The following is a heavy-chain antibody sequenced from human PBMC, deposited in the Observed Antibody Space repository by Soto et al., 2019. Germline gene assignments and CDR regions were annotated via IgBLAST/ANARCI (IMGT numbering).Heavy chain of an antibody. D-gene: IGHD1-26*01. V-gene: IGHV4-34*01. J-gene: IGHJ6*02. CDR1: GGSFSGYY. CDR3: ARARSSGSYYFRYYYGMDV. Sequence: QVQLQQWGAGLLKPSETLSLTCAVYGGSFSGYYWSWIRQPPGKGLEWIGEINHSGSTNYNPSLKSRVTISVDTSKNQFSLKLSSVTAADTAVYYCARARSSGSYYFRYYYGMDVWGQGTTVTVSS. CDR2: INHSGST.